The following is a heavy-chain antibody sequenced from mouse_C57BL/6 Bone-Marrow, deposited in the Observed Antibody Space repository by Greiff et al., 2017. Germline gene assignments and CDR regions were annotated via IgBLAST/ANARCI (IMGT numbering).Heavy chain of an antibody. CDR2: INPNNGGT. J-gene: IGHJ1*03. V-gene: IGHV1-26*01. CDR1: GYTFTDYY. CDR3: ARGDGYYWYFDV. Sequence: VQLQQSGPELVKPGASVKISCKASGYTFTDYYMHWVKQSHGKSLEWIGDINPNNGGTRYNQKFKGKATLTVDKSSSTAYMELRSLTSEDSAVYYCARGDGYYWYFDVWGTGTTVTVSS. D-gene: IGHD2-3*01.